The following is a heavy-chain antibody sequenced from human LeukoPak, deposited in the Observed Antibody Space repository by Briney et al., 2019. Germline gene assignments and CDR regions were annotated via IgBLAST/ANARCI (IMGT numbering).Heavy chain of an antibody. J-gene: IGHJ3*02. CDR3: ARHVTSASAARGFDI. CDR2: IYPRDSDT. CDR1: GYSFTSYW. D-gene: IGHD1-14*01. Sequence: GESLKISCKGSGYSFTSYWIAWVRQMPGKGLEWMGIIYPRDSDTRYSPSFQGQVTISADKSISTAYLQWSGLKASDTAVYYCARHVTSASAARGFDIWGRGTMVTVSS. V-gene: IGHV5-51*01.